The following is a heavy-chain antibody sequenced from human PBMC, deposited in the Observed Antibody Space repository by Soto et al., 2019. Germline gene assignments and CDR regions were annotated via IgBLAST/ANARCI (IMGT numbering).Heavy chain of an antibody. J-gene: IGHJ3*02. Sequence: TLSLTCAVSGGSISRGGYSWSWIRLPPGKGLEWIGYIYHSGSTYYNPSLKSRVTISVDRSKNQFSLKLSSVTAVDTAVYYFARNTVGYQDSSGPGAFDIWGQGTMVTVSS. CDR2: IYHSGST. D-gene: IGHD3-22*01. CDR1: GGSISRGGYS. CDR3: ARNTVGYQDSSGPGAFDI. V-gene: IGHV4-30-2*01.